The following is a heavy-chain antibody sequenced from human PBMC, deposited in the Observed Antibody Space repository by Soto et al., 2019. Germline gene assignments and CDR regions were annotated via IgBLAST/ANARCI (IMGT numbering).Heavy chain of an antibody. CDR3: ARLPYYYDSSGCYRALDY. V-gene: IGHV5-10-1*01. D-gene: IGHD3-22*01. Sequence: GESLKISCKGSGYSFTSYWISWVRQMPGKGLEWMGRIDPSDSYTNYSPSFQGHVTISADKSISTAYLQWSSLKASDTAMYYCARLPYYYDSSGCYRALDYWGQGTLVTVSS. CDR2: IDPSDSYT. J-gene: IGHJ4*02. CDR1: GYSFTSYW.